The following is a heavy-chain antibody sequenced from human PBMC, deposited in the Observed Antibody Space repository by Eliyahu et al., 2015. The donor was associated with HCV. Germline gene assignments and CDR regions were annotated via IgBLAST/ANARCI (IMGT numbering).Heavy chain of an antibody. CDR1: GYSFTSYW. V-gene: IGHV5-10-1*03. CDR3: ARGRDSSSSSGGDYYYGMDV. J-gene: IGHJ6*02. CDR2: IGPSDSYT. Sequence: EVQLVQSGAEVKKPGESLRXSCKXSGYSFTSYWISWVRQMPGKGLEWMGRIGPSDSYTXYSPSFQGHVTISADKSISTAYLQWSSLKASDTAMYYCARGRDSSSSSGGDYYYGMDVWGQGTTVTVSS. D-gene: IGHD6-6*01.